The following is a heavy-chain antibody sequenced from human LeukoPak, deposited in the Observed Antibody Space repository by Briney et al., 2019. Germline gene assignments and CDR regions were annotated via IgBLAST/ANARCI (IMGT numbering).Heavy chain of an antibody. CDR1: GFTFSSYW. J-gene: IGHJ4*02. CDR3: AREAITMVRGAMYYFDY. D-gene: IGHD3-10*01. Sequence: GSLRLSCAASGFTFSSYWMSWVRQAPGKGLEWVANIKQDGSEKYYVDSVKGRFTISRDNAKNSLYLQMNSLRAEDTAVYYCAREAITMVRGAMYYFDYWGQGTLVTVSS. V-gene: IGHV3-7*01. CDR2: IKQDGSEK.